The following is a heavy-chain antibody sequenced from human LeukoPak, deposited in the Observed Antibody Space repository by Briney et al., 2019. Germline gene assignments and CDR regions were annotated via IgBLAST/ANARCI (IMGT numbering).Heavy chain of an antibody. CDR3: ARSGTYYYYGMDV. CDR2: IGTGGDT. V-gene: IGHV3-13*01. D-gene: IGHD3-10*01. J-gene: IGHJ6*02. Sequence: GGSLRLSCAASGFTFSSYDMHWVRQATGKGLEWVSAIGTGGDTYYPGSVKGRFTISRENAKSSLYLQMNSLRAGDTAVYYCARSGTYYYYGMDVWGQGTTVTVSS. CDR1: GFTFSSYD.